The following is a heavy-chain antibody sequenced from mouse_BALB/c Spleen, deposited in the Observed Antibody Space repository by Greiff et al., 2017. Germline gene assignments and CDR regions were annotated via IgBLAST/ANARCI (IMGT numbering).Heavy chain of an antibody. CDR1: GYTFTSYW. Sequence: QVQLQQPGAELVKPGASVKLSCKASGYTFTSYWMHWVKQRPGQGLEWIGEINPSNGRTNYNEKFKSKATLTVDKSSSTAYMQLSSLTSEDSAVYYCARSPSNRGDWYFDVWGAGTTVTVSS. CDR3: ARSPSNRGDWYFDV. D-gene: IGHD4-1*01. J-gene: IGHJ1*01. CDR2: INPSNGRT. V-gene: IGHV1S81*02.